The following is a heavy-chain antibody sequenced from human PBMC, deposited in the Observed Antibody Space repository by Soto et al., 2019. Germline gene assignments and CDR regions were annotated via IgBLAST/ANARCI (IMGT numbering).Heavy chain of an antibody. CDR1: GDSVTSVSDY. D-gene: IGHD3-10*01. V-gene: IGHV4-61*01. CDR2: IYYSGSA. CDR3: ARGVGFGYYYYHMDL. Sequence: NPSETLSLTCTVSGDSVTSVSDYWSWIRQPPGKGLEWIGYIYYSGSADYNPSLGSRVTISIDTSKNQFSLKLTSVTAADTAVYYCARGVGFGYYYYHMDLWGQGTTVTVSS. J-gene: IGHJ6*02.